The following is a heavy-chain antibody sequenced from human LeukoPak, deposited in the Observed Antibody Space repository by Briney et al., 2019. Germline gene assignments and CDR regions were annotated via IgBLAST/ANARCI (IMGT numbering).Heavy chain of an antibody. J-gene: IGHJ4*02. CDR1: GGSISSYY. Sequence: SETLSLTCTVSGGSISSYYWSWIRQPPGKGLEWIGYIYHSGSTYYNPSLKSRVTISVDRSKNQFSLKLSSVTAADTAVYYCARGARLREAPYYFDYWGQGTLVTVSS. CDR3: ARGARLREAPYYFDY. D-gene: IGHD4-17*01. V-gene: IGHV4-59*12. CDR2: IYHSGST.